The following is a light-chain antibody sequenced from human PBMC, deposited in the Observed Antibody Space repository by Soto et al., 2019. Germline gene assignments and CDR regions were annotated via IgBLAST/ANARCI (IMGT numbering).Light chain of an antibody. V-gene: IGKV1-17*01. J-gene: IGKJ1*01. CDR1: QGVSAN. Sequence: IKMTQSPAALSVSVGDRVTITCRASQGVSANLAWYQAKPGKAPKRLIFAASSLDGGVPSRFSGSGSGTEFTLTISSLQPEDFAIYYCLQDSNYPRTFGQGTKVDI. CDR3: LQDSNYPRT. CDR2: AAS.